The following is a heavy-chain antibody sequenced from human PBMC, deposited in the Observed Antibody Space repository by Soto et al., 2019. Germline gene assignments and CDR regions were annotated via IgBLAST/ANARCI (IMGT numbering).Heavy chain of an antibody. CDR1: GFTFSSYA. CDR3: AMGSGYGDPAVNY. J-gene: IGHJ4*02. CDR2: ISYDGSNK. D-gene: IGHD4-17*01. Sequence: QVQLVESGGGVVQPGRSLRLSCAASGFTFSSYAMHWVRQAPGKGLEWVAVISYDGSNKYYADSVKGRFTISRDNSKNTLYLQMNSLRAEDTAVSYCAMGSGYGDPAVNYWGQGTLVTVSS. V-gene: IGHV3-30-3*01.